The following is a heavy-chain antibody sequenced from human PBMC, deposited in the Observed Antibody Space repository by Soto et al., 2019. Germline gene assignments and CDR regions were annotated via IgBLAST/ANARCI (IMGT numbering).Heavy chain of an antibody. V-gene: IGHV1-3*01. CDR2: INAGNGNT. CDR3: ARGVGGQLAGKGYYYYYGMDV. CDR1: GYTFTSYA. D-gene: IGHD6-6*01. J-gene: IGHJ6*02. Sequence: ASVKVSCKASGYTFTSYAMHWVRQAPGQRLEWMGWINAGNGNTKYSQKFQGRVTITRDTSASTAYMELSSLRAEDTAVYYCARGVGGQLAGKGYYYYYGMDVWGQGTTVTVSS.